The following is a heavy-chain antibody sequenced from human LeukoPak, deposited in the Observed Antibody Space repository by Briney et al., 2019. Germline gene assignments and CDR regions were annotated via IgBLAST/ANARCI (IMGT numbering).Heavy chain of an antibody. CDR3: GRSGDFWSGSGVAY. Sequence: PGGSLRLSCAASGFTFNSYAMSWVRQAPGKGLVWVSQIKSDGNITNYADSVKGRFTISRDNAKNTLFLQMNSLRAEDTAVYYCGRSGDFWSGSGVAYWGQGTLVTVSS. CDR1: GFTFNSYA. V-gene: IGHV3-74*01. D-gene: IGHD3-3*01. J-gene: IGHJ4*02. CDR2: IKSDGNIT.